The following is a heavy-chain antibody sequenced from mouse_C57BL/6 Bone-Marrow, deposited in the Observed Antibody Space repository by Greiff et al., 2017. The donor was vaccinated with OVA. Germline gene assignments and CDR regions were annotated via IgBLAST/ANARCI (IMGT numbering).Heavy chain of an antibody. CDR2: IDPETGGT. CDR3: TRAYSNYYAIDY. CDR1: GYTFTDYE. J-gene: IGHJ4*01. Sequence: VKLMESGAELVRPGASVTLSCKASGYTFTDYEMHWVKQTPVHGLEWIGAIDPETGGTAYNQKFKGKAILTADKSSSTAYMELRSLTSEDSDVYYCTRAYSNYYAIDYWGQGTSVTVSA. V-gene: IGHV1-15*01. D-gene: IGHD2-5*01.